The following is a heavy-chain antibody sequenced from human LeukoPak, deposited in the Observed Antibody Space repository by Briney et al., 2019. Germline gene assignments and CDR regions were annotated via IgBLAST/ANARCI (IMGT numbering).Heavy chain of an antibody. V-gene: IGHV1-69*08. CDR3: ARASELGEWFGDLLYI. CDR2: IIPFLDTT. J-gene: IGHJ6*02. CDR1: GGTFSSFP. D-gene: IGHD3-10*01. Sequence: SVKVSCKASGGTFSSFPISWVRQAPGQGLEWLGRIIPFLDTTNYAHKFQGRVKITADKSTSTAYLELRSLRSEDTAIYYCARASELGEWFGDLLYIWGQGTTVTVSS.